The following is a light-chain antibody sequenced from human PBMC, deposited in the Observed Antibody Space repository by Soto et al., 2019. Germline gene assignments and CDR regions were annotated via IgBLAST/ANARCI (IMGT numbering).Light chain of an antibody. CDR1: QSISTY. CDR2: SAS. V-gene: IGKV1-39*01. CDR3: QQSYTSPMYT. J-gene: IGKJ2*01. Sequence: DIQMTQSPSSLSASVGDRVTITCRASQSISTYLNWYQQKPGKAPNLLIYSASTLQNGVPSRFTGSGSGTDFTLTNSSLQPEDFATYYCQQSYTSPMYTFGQGTKLEIK.